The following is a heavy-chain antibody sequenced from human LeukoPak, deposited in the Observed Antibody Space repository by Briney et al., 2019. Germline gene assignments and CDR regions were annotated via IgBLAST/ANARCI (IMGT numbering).Heavy chain of an antibody. Sequence: GGSLRLSCAASGFTVSSTYMTWVRQAPGKGLEWVSLIYIGGGTYYADSVKGRFTISRDNSKNILYFQMNDLRVDDTAVYSCATGPTPMALFQHWGQGTLVTVSS. CDR3: ATGPTPMALFQH. J-gene: IGHJ1*01. CDR1: GFTVSSTY. D-gene: IGHD1-1*01. CDR2: IYIGGGT. V-gene: IGHV3-66*01.